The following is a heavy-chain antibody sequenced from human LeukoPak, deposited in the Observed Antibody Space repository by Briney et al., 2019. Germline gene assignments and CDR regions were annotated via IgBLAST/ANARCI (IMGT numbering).Heavy chain of an antibody. CDR2: INHSGST. V-gene: IGHV4-34*01. CDR3: ARVRLSSYGSFIFGFDY. CDR1: GGSFSGYY. D-gene: IGHD5-18*01. J-gene: IGHJ4*02. Sequence: SETLSLTCAVYGGSFSGYYWSWIRQPPGKGLEWIGEINHSGSTNYNPSLKSRVTISVDTSKNQFSLKLSSVTAADTAVYYCARVRLSSYGSFIFGFDYWGQGTLVTVSS.